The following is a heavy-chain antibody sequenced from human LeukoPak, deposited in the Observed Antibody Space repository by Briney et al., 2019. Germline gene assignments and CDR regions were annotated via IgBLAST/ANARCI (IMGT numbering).Heavy chain of an antibody. D-gene: IGHD2/OR15-2a*01. Sequence: PSETLSLTCAVSGGSISSSNWWSWVRQPPGKGLEWIGEIYHTGTTDYKTSLKGRVTISVDKSKNQFSLKLTSVTAADTAVYYCARLTPTTLSLYYYYMDVWGKGTTVTVSS. CDR3: ARLTPTTLSLYYYYMDV. CDR2: IYHTGTT. J-gene: IGHJ6*03. CDR1: GGSISSSNW. V-gene: IGHV4-4*02.